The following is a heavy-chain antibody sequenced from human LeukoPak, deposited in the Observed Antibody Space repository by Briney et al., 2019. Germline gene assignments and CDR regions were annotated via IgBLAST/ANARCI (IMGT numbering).Heavy chain of an antibody. CDR3: ARGGQQWLVLDYYMDV. Sequence: GGSLRLSCTASGLSFSDYSMNWVRQAPGKGLEWVSYISSTGNPRHYAESVEGRFTISRDNAKNSLYLQMNSLRAEDTALYYCARGGQQWLVLDYYMDVWGKGTTVTVSS. CDR1: GLSFSDYS. D-gene: IGHD6-19*01. CDR2: ISSTGNPR. V-gene: IGHV3-48*01. J-gene: IGHJ6*03.